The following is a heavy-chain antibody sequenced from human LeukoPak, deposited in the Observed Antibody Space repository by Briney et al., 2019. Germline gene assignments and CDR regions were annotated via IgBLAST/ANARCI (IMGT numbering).Heavy chain of an antibody. V-gene: IGHV3-30*18. J-gene: IGHJ6*02. Sequence: GGSLRLSCAASGFTFSSYGMHWVRQAPGKGLEWVAVISYDGSNKYYADSVKGRFTISRDNSKNTLYLQMNSLRAEDTAVYYCAKDYLAGAGYRMDVWGQGTTVTVSS. CDR3: AKDYLAGAGYRMDV. CDR2: ISYDGSNK. CDR1: GFTFSSYG. D-gene: IGHD3-16*02.